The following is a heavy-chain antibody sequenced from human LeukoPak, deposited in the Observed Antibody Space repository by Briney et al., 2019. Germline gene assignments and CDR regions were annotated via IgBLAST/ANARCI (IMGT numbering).Heavy chain of an antibody. D-gene: IGHD6-19*01. J-gene: IGHJ4*02. Sequence: SETLSLTCAVYGGSFSGYYWSWIRQSPGKGLEWIGEINHSGSTNYNPSLKSRVTISVDTSKNQFSLKLSSVTAADTAVYYCARGRQWLDYFDYWGQGTLVTVSS. CDR3: ARGRQWLDYFDY. V-gene: IGHV4-34*01. CDR2: INHSGST. CDR1: GGSFSGYY.